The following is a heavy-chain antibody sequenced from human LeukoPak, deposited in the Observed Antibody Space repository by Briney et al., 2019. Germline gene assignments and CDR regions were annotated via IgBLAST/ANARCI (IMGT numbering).Heavy chain of an antibody. J-gene: IGHJ4*02. CDR3: AREGGPYRPLDY. V-gene: IGHV4-4*02. CDR1: GGSISSTNW. CDR2: VHLSGRT. Sequence: SETLSLTCGVSGGSISSTNWWTWVRQPPGEGLGWIGEVHLSGRTNYNPSLASRVTMSVDMSENHISLKLTSVTAADTAVYYCAREGGPYRPLDYSGQGTLVTVSS.